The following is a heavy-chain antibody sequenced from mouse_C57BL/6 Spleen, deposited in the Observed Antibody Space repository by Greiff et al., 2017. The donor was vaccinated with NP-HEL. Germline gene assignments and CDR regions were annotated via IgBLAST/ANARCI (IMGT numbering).Heavy chain of an antibody. D-gene: IGHD2-3*01. CDR3: SRGVMDGYCGLFAY. Sequence: QVQLQQPGAELVKPGASVKLSCKASGYTFTSYWMHWVKQRPGQGLEWIGMIHPNSGSTNYNEQFKSKATMTVDKSSSTAYMQLSSLTSEDSAVYYCSRGVMDGYCGLFAYWGQGTLVTVSA. J-gene: IGHJ3*01. V-gene: IGHV1-64*01. CDR2: IHPNSGST. CDR1: GYTFTSYW.